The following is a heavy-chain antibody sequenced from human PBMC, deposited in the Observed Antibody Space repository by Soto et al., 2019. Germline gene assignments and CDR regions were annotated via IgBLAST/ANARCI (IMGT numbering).Heavy chain of an antibody. V-gene: IGHV3-30-3*01. J-gene: IGHJ4*02. D-gene: IGHD5-18*01. CDR3: ARGLGFTATLDY. CDR1: GFTFSSYA. CDR2: ISYDGSNK. Sequence: QVQLVESGGGVVQPGRSLRLSCAASGFTFSSYAMHWVRQAPGKWMEWVAVISYDGSNKYYADSVKGRFTISRDNSKNALYLQMNSLRAEDTAVYYCARGLGFTATLDYWGQGTMVTVSS.